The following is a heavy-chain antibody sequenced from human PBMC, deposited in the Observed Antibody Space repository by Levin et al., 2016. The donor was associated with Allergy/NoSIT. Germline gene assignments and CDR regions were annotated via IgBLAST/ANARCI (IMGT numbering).Heavy chain of an antibody. J-gene: IGHJ4*02. V-gene: IGHV3-23*01. D-gene: IGHD3-10*01. Sequence: VRQAPGKGLEWVSAISGSGGSTYYADSVKGRFTISRDNSKNTLYLQMNSLRAEDTAVYYCAKGRRGVNDYWGQGTLVTVSS. CDR3: AKGRRGVNDY. CDR2: ISGSGGST.